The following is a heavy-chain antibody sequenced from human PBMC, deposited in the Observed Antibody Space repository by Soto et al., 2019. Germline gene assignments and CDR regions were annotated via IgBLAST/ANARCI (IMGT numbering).Heavy chain of an antibody. CDR1: GYTFTGYY. CDR2: INPNSGGT. Sequence: GASVKVSCKASGYTFTGYYMHWVRQAPGQGLERMGWINPNSGGTNYAQKFQGWVTMTRDTSISTAYMELSRLRSDDTAVYYCARARRYYYDSSGLDWFDPWGQGTLVTVSS. J-gene: IGHJ5*02. D-gene: IGHD3-22*01. V-gene: IGHV1-2*04. CDR3: ARARRYYYDSSGLDWFDP.